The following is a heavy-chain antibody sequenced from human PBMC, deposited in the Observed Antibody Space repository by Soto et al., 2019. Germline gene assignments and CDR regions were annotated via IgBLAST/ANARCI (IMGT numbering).Heavy chain of an antibody. CDR2: IYSSGSA. D-gene: IGHD3-16*01. V-gene: IGHV4-4*07. CDR3: AREGYVSNWFDP. CDR1: GGSMSRYY. J-gene: IGHJ5*02. Sequence: PSETLSLTCSVSGGSMSRYYWSWIRKPAGKGLEWIGRIYSSGSANYNPSLKSRVSMSVDTSNSQFSLMLTSVTAADTAIYFCAREGYVSNWFDPWGQGALVTVS.